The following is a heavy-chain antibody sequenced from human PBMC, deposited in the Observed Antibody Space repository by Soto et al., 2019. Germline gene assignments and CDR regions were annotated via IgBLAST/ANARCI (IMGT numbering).Heavy chain of an antibody. CDR1: GGTSAIYT. Sequence: QVQVVQSGAEVKRPGSSLKVSCETAGGTSAIYTITWVRQAPGQGLQWMGRIVPTLSVTNYAQEFQGRLTITAGTSTTTVHMELSSLTSEDAAVYYCTTEKFGAGSVGVRYWGQGTLVTVSS. D-gene: IGHD3-10*01. CDR3: TTEKFGAGSVGVRY. V-gene: IGHV1-69*08. CDR2: IVPTLSVT. J-gene: IGHJ4*02.